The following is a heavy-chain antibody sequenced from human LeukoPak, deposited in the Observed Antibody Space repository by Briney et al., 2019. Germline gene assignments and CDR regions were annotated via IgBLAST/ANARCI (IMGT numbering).Heavy chain of an antibody. CDR2: INHSGST. Sequence: SETLSLTCAVYGGSFSGYYWSWIRQPPGKGLEWIGEINHSGSTNYNPSLKSRVTISVDTSKNQFSLKLSSVTAADTAVYYCAKSLPYSSSHVGAFDIWGQGTMVTVSS. J-gene: IGHJ3*02. CDR3: AKSLPYSSSHVGAFDI. D-gene: IGHD6-13*01. CDR1: GGSFSGYY. V-gene: IGHV4-34*01.